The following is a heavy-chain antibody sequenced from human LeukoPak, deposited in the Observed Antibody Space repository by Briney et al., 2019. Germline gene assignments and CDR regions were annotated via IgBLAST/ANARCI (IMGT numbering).Heavy chain of an antibody. CDR3: ARVLKQGPNDY. CDR1: GLTFSSYG. D-gene: IGHD1/OR15-1a*01. V-gene: IGHV3-33*01. CDR2: IWYDGSNK. Sequence: GGSLRLSCAASGLTFSSYGMHWVRQAPGKGLEWVAVIWYDGSNKYYADSVKGRFTISRDNSKNTLYLQMNSLRAEDTAVYYCARVLKQGPNDYWGQGTLVTVSS. J-gene: IGHJ4*02.